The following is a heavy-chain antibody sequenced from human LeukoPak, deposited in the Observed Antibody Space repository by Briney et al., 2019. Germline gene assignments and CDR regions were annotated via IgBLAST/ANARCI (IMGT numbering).Heavy chain of an antibody. V-gene: IGHV4-39*07. D-gene: IGHD6-13*01. Sequence: PSETLSLTCTVSGGSISSSSYYWGWIRQPPGKGLEWIGSIYYSGSTYYNPSLKSRVTISVDTSKNQLSLKLSSVTAADTAVYYCARARAAGGRSLFDYWGQGTLFTVSS. CDR3: ARARAAGGRSLFDY. CDR1: GGSISSSSYY. CDR2: IYYSGST. J-gene: IGHJ4*02.